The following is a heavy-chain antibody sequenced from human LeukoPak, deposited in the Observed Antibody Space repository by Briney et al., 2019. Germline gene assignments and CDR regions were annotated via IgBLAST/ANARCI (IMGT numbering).Heavy chain of an antibody. J-gene: IGHJ2*01. CDR2: IDPSDSYT. D-gene: IGHD3-16*01. Sequence: GESLKISCKASGYSPTNYWISWVRQIPGQGLEWMGRIDPSDSYTNYSPSFQGHVTISTDKSISTAYLQWSSLKASDTAMYYCARRPYYGYFNLWGRGTLVTVSS. CDR1: GYSPTNYW. CDR3: ARRPYYGYFNL. V-gene: IGHV5-10-1*01.